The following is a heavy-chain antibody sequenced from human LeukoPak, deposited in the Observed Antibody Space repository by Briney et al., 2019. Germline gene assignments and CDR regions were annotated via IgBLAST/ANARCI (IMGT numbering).Heavy chain of an antibody. CDR2: INPNSGGT. Sequence: ASVKVSCKASGYTFTGYYMHWVRQAPGQGLEWMGWINPNSGGTNYAQKFQGRVTMTRDTSISTAYMELSRLRSDDTAVYYCARVGGGYVPKYYFDYWGQGTLVTVSS. CDR1: GYTFTGYY. CDR3: ARVGGGYVPKYYFDY. J-gene: IGHJ4*02. V-gene: IGHV1-2*02. D-gene: IGHD5-12*01.